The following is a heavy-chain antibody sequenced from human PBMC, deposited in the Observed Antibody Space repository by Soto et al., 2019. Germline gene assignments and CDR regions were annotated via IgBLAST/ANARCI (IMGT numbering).Heavy chain of an antibody. CDR1: GFTFSSYA. CDR3: AASSSVSYYYGMDV. Sequence: PGGSLRLSCAASGFTFSSYAMHWVRQAPGKGLEWVAVISYDGRNKYYADSVKGRFTISRDNSKNTLYLQMNSLRAEDTAVYYCAASSSVSYYYGMDVWGQGTTVTVSS. J-gene: IGHJ6*02. CDR2: ISYDGRNK. D-gene: IGHD6-6*01. V-gene: IGHV3-30*04.